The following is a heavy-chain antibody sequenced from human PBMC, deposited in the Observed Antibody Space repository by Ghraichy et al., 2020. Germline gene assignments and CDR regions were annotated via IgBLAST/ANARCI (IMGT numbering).Heavy chain of an antibody. Sequence: SCAASGFTFSRYGMTWVRQAPGKGLDWVSAISSSGDDTYYADSVRGRFSISRDNSKKTLYLQMHSLRAEDTAIYYCAKVTRATTVATYDYYYGMDVWGQGTTVTVSS. J-gene: IGHJ6*02. V-gene: IGHV3-23*01. CDR2: ISSSGDDT. CDR3: AKVTRATTVATYDYYYGMDV. D-gene: IGHD4-23*01. CDR1: GFTFSRYG.